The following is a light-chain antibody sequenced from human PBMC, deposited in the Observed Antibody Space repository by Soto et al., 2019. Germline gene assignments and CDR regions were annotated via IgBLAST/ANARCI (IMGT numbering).Light chain of an antibody. CDR3: AAWDDSLSGVV. V-gene: IGLV1-44*01. CDR1: SSNIGRNS. Sequence: QSVLTQPPSASGTPGQRVTISCSGSSSNIGRNSVNWYQQLPGTAPKLLIYSNHHRPSGVPDRFSGSKSGTSASLAIIGLQSEDETNYYCAAWDDSLSGVVFGGGTKLTVL. J-gene: IGLJ2*01. CDR2: SNH.